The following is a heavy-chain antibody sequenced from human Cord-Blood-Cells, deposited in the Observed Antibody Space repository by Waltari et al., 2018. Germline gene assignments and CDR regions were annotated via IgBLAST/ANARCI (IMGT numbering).Heavy chain of an antibody. D-gene: IGHD3-22*01. V-gene: IGHV1-69*10. CDR2: RIAILGIA. CDR1: GGTFSSYA. CDR3: AREITMIVVVKRGWFDP. Sequence: QVQLVQSGAEVKKPGSSVKVSCKASGGTFSSYAISWVRQAPGQGLEWMGGRIAILGIANYAQKFQGRVTITADKSTSTAYMELSSLRSEDTAVYYCAREITMIVVVKRGWFDPWGQGTLVTVSS. J-gene: IGHJ5*02.